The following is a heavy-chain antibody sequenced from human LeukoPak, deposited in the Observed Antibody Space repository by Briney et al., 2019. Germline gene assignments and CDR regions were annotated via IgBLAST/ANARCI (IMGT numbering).Heavy chain of an antibody. J-gene: IGHJ3*02. CDR2: IYDTGNT. CDR3: ARYGFGELLTDAFDI. Sequence: SETLSLTCTVSGDSMNGLSWSWIRQSPGKGLEWIAYIYDTGNTNTSPSLKSRVTISVDTSKNQFSLKLSSVTAADTAVYYCARYGFGELLTDAFDIWGQGTMVTVSS. V-gene: IGHV4-59*08. CDR1: GDSMNGLS. D-gene: IGHD3-10*01.